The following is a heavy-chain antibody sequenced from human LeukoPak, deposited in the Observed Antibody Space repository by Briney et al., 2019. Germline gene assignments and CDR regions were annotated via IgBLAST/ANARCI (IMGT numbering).Heavy chain of an antibody. Sequence: GGSLRLSCAASGFTFSSYGMHWVRQAPGKGLEWVAVISYDGSNKYYADSVKGRFTISRDNSKNTLYLQMNSLRAEDTAVYYCAKDPSTMTEYFQHWGQGTLVTVSS. CDR1: GFTFSSYG. CDR2: ISYDGSNK. CDR3: AKDPSTMTEYFQH. J-gene: IGHJ1*01. V-gene: IGHV3-30*18.